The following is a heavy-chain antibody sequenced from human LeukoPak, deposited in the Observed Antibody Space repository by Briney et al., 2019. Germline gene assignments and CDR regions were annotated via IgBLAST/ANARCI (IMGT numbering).Heavy chain of an antibody. V-gene: IGHV1-2*02. CDR2: IDPDSGGT. CDR3: ARVPGPYTTSRFDY. D-gene: IGHD2-2*02. J-gene: IGHJ4*02. Sequence: ASVKVSCKTSGYTFTRYYLHGVGQAPGQGHEWMGRIDPDSGGTHYVQKFQVRVTVTRDTSITTVYMELSGLTSDDTAVYYCARVPGPYTTSRFDYWGQGTLVTVSS. CDR1: GYTFTRYY.